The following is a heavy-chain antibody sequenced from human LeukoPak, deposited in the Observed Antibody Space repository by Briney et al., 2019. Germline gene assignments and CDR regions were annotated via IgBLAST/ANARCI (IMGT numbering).Heavy chain of an antibody. D-gene: IGHD2-15*01. Sequence: SETLSLTCAVYGASFSGYYWSWIRQPPGKGLEWIGEINDSGSTNYNPSLKSRVTISVDTSNNQCSLKLSSVTAADTAVYYCARDQALADYCSGGSCYSWLDAWGQGTLVTVSS. CDR3: ARDQALADYCSGGSCYSWLDA. CDR2: INDSGST. CDR1: GASFSGYY. J-gene: IGHJ5*02. V-gene: IGHV4-34*01.